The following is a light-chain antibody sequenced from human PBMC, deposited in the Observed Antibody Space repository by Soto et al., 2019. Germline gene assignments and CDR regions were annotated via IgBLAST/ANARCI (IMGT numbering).Light chain of an antibody. Sequence: QSALTQPASVSGSPGQSITISCTGTSSDRGTDYLVSWHQQHPGKAPKLLIYEGSQRPSGVSNRFSASKSGNTASLTISGLQAEDEGDYYCSSFVGGSNVVFGGGTKLTVL. J-gene: IGLJ2*01. V-gene: IGLV2-23*01. CDR2: EGS. CDR1: SSDRGTDYL. CDR3: SSFVGGSNVV.